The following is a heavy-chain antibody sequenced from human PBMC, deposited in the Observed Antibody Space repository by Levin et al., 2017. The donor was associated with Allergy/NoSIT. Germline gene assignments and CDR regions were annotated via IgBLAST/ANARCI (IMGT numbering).Heavy chain of an antibody. CDR3: ARTRSTSCRAPLGCYYGMDG. CDR1: GGSISSYY. Sequence: ESLKISCTVSGGSISSYYWSWIRQPPGKGLEWIGYIYYSGSTNYNPSLKSRVTISVDTSKNQFSLKLSSVTAADTAVYYCARTRSTSCRAPLGCYYGMDGWGQGTTVTVSS. J-gene: IGHJ6*02. V-gene: IGHV4-59*08. D-gene: IGHD2-2*01. CDR2: IYYSGST.